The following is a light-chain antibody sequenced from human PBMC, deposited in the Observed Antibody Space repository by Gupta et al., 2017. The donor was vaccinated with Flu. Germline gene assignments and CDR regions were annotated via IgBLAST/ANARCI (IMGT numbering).Light chain of an antibody. CDR2: DVS. CDR1: SSDVGAYQY. CDR3: ISLTSVTFEV. V-gene: IGLV2-14*01. J-gene: IGLJ1*01. Sequence: QSAPTQPASASGSPGQSITISCTGTSSDVGAYQYVSWYQQHPGRPPKHMNEDVSNRPSGVSSRFAGSKSGKTALLTTSGHQAEDEADYYGISLTSVTFEVFGAGTKVTVL.